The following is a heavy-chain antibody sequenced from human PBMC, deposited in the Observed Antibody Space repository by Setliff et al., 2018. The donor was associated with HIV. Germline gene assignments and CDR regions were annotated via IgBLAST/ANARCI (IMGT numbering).Heavy chain of an antibody. D-gene: IGHD3-10*01. V-gene: IGHV1-18*01. CDR1: GYTFTSYG. CDR2: ISAYNGNT. CDR3: ARDQLLWFGDPGWFDP. Sequence: ASVKVSCKASGYTFTSYGVSWVRQAPGQGLEWMGWISAYNGNTNYAQKLQGRVTMTTDTSTSTAYMELRSLRSDDTAVYYCARDQLLWFGDPGWFDPWGQGTLVTVSS. J-gene: IGHJ5*02.